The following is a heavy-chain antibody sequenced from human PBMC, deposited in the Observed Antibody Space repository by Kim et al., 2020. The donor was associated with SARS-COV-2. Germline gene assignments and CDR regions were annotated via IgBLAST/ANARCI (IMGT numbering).Heavy chain of an antibody. J-gene: IGHJ4*02. Sequence: SETLSLTCTVSGGSISSYYRSWIRQPPGKGLEWIGYIYYSGSTNYNPSLKSRVTISVDTSKNQFSLKLSSVTAADTAVYYCARGVPYSSSWYWDYFDYWGQGTLVTVSS. CDR1: GGSISSYY. CDR2: IYYSGST. D-gene: IGHD6-13*01. CDR3: ARGVPYSSSWYWDYFDY. V-gene: IGHV4-59*13.